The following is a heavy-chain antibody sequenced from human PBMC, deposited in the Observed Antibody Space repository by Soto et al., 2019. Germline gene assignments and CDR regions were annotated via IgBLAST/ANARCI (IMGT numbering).Heavy chain of an antibody. Sequence: EVQLLESGGGLVQPGGSLRLSCAASGFTFNNYAMTWVRQAPGKGLEWVSAISGSGATTYSADSVQGRFIISRDNSKSTLYLEMNSLGSDDTALYYCAKDEGAAVESPGDWGQGTLVTVSS. CDR1: GFTFNNYA. CDR2: ISGSGATT. CDR3: AKDEGAAVESPGD. D-gene: IGHD6-13*01. J-gene: IGHJ4*02. V-gene: IGHV3-23*01.